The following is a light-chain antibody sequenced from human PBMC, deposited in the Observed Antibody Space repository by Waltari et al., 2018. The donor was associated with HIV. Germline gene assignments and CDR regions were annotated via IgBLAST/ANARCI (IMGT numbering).Light chain of an antibody. Sequence: QSALTQPASVSGSPGQSITISCTGTGSDVGGYNYVSWYQQRPGAAPKLLMYEVSNRPSGISSRVSGSKSGNTASLTISGLQDEDEADYYCSSYTETTTLGVVVGGGTKLTVL. CDR2: EVS. CDR3: SSYTETTTLGVV. CDR1: GSDVGGYNY. V-gene: IGLV2-14*01. J-gene: IGLJ2*01.